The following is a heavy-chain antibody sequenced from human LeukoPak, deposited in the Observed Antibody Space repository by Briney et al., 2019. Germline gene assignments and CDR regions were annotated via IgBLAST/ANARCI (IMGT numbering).Heavy chain of an antibody. CDR1: GFTFSSYR. D-gene: IGHD2-15*01. V-gene: IGHV3-23*01. J-gene: IGHJ4*02. CDR2: ISGSGGTT. CDR3: AISLLPYCSGGSCYLYFDC. Sequence: PGGSLRLSCAASGFTFSSYRMNWVRQAPGKGLEWLSTISGSGGTTYYADSVKGRFTISRDNSKNTLYLQMNSLRAEDTAVYYCAISLLPYCSGGSCYLYFDCCGQAT.